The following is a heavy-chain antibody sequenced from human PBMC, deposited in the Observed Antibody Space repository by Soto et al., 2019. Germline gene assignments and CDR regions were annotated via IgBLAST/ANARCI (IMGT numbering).Heavy chain of an antibody. Sequence: GGSLRLSCAASGFTFSSYSMNWVRQAPGKGMEWVSHISNSGSFTSYADSVKGRFTISRDNAKNSLHLQMNSLKDEDTAMYYCALLSPRGYYWFQLWGQGTLVTVSS. J-gene: IGHJ1*01. CDR3: ALLSPRGYYWFQL. CDR1: GFTFSSYS. D-gene: IGHD3-22*01. CDR2: ISNSGSFT. V-gene: IGHV3-48*02.